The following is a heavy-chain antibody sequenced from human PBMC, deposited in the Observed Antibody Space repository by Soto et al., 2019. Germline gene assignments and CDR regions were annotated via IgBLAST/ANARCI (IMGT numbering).Heavy chain of an antibody. Sequence: GGSLRLSCAASGFTFSSYAMSWVRQAPGKGLEWVSAISGSGGSTYYADSVKGRFTISRDNSKNTLYLQMNSLRAEDTAVYYCAKVSGYCSSTSCYAPWGQGTLVTVSS. CDR1: GFTFSSYA. V-gene: IGHV3-23*01. CDR3: AKVSGYCSSTSCYAP. D-gene: IGHD2-2*01. J-gene: IGHJ5*02. CDR2: ISGSGGST.